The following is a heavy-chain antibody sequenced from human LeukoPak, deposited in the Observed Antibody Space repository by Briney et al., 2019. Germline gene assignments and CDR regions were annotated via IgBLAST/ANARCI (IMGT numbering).Heavy chain of an antibody. Sequence: PSETLSLTCTVSGGSISSYYWSWIRQPAGKGLEWIGRIYTSRSTNYNPSLKSRVTMSVDTSKNQFSLKLSSVTAADTAVYYCARDRPPGYSSGWYEVDYWGQGTLVTVSS. CDR3: ARDRPPGYSSGWYEVDY. V-gene: IGHV4-4*07. J-gene: IGHJ4*02. CDR1: GGSISSYY. D-gene: IGHD6-19*01. CDR2: IYTSRST.